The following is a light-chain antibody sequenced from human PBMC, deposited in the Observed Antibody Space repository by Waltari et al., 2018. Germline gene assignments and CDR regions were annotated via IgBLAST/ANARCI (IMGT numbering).Light chain of an antibody. CDR3: QVWDSSTVV. CDR2: RDS. CDR1: NIVSKN. J-gene: IGLJ3*02. Sequence: SYELTQPLSVSVALGQTAKIPCGGNNIVSKNVHWYQQKPGQAPVLVIYRDSTRPSGIPERFSGSNSGNTATLIISGAQAGDEADYFCQVWDSSTVVFGGGTKLTVL. V-gene: IGLV3-9*01.